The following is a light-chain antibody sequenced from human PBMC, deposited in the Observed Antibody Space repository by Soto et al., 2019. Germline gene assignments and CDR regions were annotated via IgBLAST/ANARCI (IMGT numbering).Light chain of an antibody. Sequence: QSVLTQPPSASGSPGQSVTISCTGTSGDIGGYNYVSWYQQHPGKVPKLMIYEVTKRPSGVPDRFSGSKSGNTASLTVSGLQAEDEADYYCSSYTGSNNFVVFGGGTKLTFL. V-gene: IGLV2-8*01. CDR1: SGDIGGYNY. J-gene: IGLJ2*01. CDR2: EVT. CDR3: SSYTGSNNFVV.